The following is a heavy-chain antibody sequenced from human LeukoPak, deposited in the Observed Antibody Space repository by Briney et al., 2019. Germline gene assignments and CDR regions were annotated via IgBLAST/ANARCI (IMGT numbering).Heavy chain of an antibody. CDR2: ISGSGSST. V-gene: IGHV3-23*01. D-gene: IGHD2-8*01. CDR1: RFTFSSYA. Sequence: GGSLRLSCGASRFTFSSYAMSWVRQAPGKGLEWVSGISGSGSSTYYADSVKGRFTISRDNSKNTLYLQMNSLRAEDTAVYYCAKVLLGVYYFDYWGQGTLVTVSS. J-gene: IGHJ4*02. CDR3: AKVLLGVYYFDY.